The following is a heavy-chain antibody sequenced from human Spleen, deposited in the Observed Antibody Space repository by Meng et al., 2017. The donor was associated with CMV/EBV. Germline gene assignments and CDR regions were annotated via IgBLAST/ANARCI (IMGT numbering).Heavy chain of an antibody. CDR3: ASYIVGATRFDY. Sequence: PVSGGSISSSSYYWGWIRQPPGKGLEWIGSIYYSGSTYYNPSLKSRVTISVDTSKNQFSLKLSSVTAADTAVYYCASYIVGATRFDYWGQGTLVTVSS. CDR1: GGSISSSSYY. J-gene: IGHJ4*02. CDR2: IYYSGST. D-gene: IGHD1-26*01. V-gene: IGHV4-39*01.